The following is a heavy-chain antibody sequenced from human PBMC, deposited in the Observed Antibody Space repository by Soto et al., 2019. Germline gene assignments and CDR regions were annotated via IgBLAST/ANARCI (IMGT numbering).Heavy chain of an antibody. V-gene: IGHV5-51*01. J-gene: IGHJ4*02. CDR2: IFPGDSDT. CDR1: GYSFPSRW. D-gene: IGHD5-18*01. CDR3: AVGFSYGEYYFDN. Sequence: EVRLAQSGAEVKKPGESLKISCKGSGYSFPSRWIAWVRQKPGKGLEWMGIIFPGDSDTRYRPSFEGQVTISADESINTAYLQWSSLKASDTAMYYCAVGFSYGEYYFDNWAQGTLVTVST.